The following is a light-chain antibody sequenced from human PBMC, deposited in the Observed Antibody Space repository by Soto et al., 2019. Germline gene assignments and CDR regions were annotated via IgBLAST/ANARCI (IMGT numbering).Light chain of an antibody. CDR2: AAS. V-gene: IGKV1-27*01. CDR3: QKYDSAPLFT. Sequence: DIQMTQTPPSLSASVGDRVTITCRASQAISKYLDWYQQKPGKVPKLLIYAASTLQSGVPSRFSGSGSGTDFTLTISSLQPEDVATYYCQKYDSAPLFTFGPGTRVDVK. J-gene: IGKJ3*01. CDR1: QAISKY.